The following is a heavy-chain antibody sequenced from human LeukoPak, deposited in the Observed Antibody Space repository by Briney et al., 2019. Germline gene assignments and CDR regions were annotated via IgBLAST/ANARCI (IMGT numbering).Heavy chain of an antibody. J-gene: IGHJ4*02. CDR3: ARTSTVTTDNDY. V-gene: IGHV4-39*07. CDR2: IYYSGST. CDR1: GGSISSSSYY. D-gene: IGHD4-17*01. Sequence: SETLSLTCTVSGGSISSSSYYWGWIRQPPGKGLEWIGSIYYSGSTYYNPSLKSRVTISVDTSKNQFSLKLSSVTAADTDVYYCARTSTVTTDNDYWGQGTLVTVSS.